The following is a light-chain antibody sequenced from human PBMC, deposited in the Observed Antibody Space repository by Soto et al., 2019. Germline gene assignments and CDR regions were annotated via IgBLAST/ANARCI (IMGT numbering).Light chain of an antibody. CDR1: QYIGSN. Sequence: EIVMTQSPATLSVSPGERATLSCRASQYIGSNLAWYQQKPGQAPRLLICGASTRATGIPARFSGSGSGTEFTLTISSLQSEDFAVYYCEQYNNWPITFGQGTRLEI. J-gene: IGKJ5*01. CDR2: GAS. CDR3: EQYNNWPIT. V-gene: IGKV3-15*01.